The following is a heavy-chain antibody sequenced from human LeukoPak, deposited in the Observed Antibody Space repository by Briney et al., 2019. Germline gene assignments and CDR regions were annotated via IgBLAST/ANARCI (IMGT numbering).Heavy chain of an antibody. D-gene: IGHD4-17*01. CDR2: IYYSGST. V-gene: IGHV4-59*01. CDR1: GGSISSYY. J-gene: IGHJ4*02. CDR3: ARGTVTTEYFDF. Sequence: SETLSLTCTVSGGSISSYYWSWIRQPPGKGLEWIGYIYYSGSTNYNPSLKSRVTISVDTSKNQFSLKLSSVTAADTAVYYCARGTVTTEYFDFWGQGTLVTVPS.